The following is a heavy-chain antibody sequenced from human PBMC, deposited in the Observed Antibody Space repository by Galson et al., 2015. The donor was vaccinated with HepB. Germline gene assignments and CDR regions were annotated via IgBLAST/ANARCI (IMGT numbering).Heavy chain of an antibody. CDR3: ARDWGEVATKFYGMDV. Sequence: SVKVSCKASGYTFTSYGISWVRQAPGQGLEWMGWISAYNGYTNYAQKLQGRVTMTTDTSTSTAYMELRSLRSDDTAVYYCARDWGEVATKFYGMDVWGQGTTVTVSS. CDR2: ISAYNGYT. J-gene: IGHJ6*02. V-gene: IGHV1-18*04. CDR1: GYTFTSYG. D-gene: IGHD5-12*01.